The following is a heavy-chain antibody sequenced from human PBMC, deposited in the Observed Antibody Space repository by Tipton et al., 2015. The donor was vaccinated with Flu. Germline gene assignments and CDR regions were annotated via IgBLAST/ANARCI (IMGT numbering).Heavy chain of an antibody. J-gene: IGHJ4*02. Sequence: SLRLSCAASGFTFRSYAMSWVRQAPGKGLEWVSSITPGGVDTYYAGSVKGRFTISRDNSQNTLYLLMNGLRAEDTAVYYCAKIWGRGDDLGDDYWGQGNLVTVSS. D-gene: IGHD2-21*02. V-gene: IGHV3-23*01. CDR2: ITPGGVDT. CDR3: AKIWGRGDDLGDDY. CDR1: GFTFRSYA.